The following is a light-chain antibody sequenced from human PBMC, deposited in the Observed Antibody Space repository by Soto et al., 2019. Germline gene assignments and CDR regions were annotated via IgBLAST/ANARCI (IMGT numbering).Light chain of an antibody. CDR1: QSLLYSNGYNY. CDR3: MQVLQTPLT. V-gene: IGKV2-28*01. J-gene: IGKJ4*01. Sequence: DIVMTQSPLSLPVTPGEPASISCRSSQSLLYSNGYNYVDWYLQKPGQPPQLLIFLASSRASGVADSFNGSGSGTDFTLSINTVEAEDVGVYYCMQVLQTPLTFGGGTKLEIK. CDR2: LAS.